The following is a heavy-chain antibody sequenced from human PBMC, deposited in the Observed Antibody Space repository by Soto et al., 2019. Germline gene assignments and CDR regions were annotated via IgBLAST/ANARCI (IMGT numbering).Heavy chain of an antibody. V-gene: IGHV1-3*01. CDR1: GYTFTSYA. Sequence: ASVKVSCKASGYTFTSYAMRWVRQAPGQRLEWMGWINAGNGNTKYSQKFQGRVTITRDTSASTAYMELSSLRSEDTAVYYCARDLYGFGELPTNDAFDIWGQGTLVTVSS. CDR3: ARDLYGFGELPTNDAFDI. D-gene: IGHD3-10*01. CDR2: INAGNGNT. J-gene: IGHJ3*02.